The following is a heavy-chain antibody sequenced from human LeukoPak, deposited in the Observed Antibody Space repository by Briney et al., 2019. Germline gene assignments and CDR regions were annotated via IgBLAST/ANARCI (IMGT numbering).Heavy chain of an antibody. V-gene: IGHV4-59*05. CDR1: GGSISIYH. CDR3: ARGSDGITGTNFDWFDP. J-gene: IGHJ5*02. Sequence: SETLSLTCTVSGGSISIYHWSWIRQPPGKGLEWIGRIYYSGSTYYNPSLKSRVTISVDTSKNQFSLKLSSVTAADTAVYYCARGSDGITGTNFDWFDPWGQGTLVTVSS. D-gene: IGHD1-7*01. CDR2: IYYSGST.